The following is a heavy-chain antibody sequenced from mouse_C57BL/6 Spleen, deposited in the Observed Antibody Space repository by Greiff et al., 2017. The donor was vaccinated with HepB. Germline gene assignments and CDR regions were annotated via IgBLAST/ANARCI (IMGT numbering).Heavy chain of an antibody. CDR3: ARIRGGYFDV. CDR1: GFTFTDYY. J-gene: IGHJ1*03. CDR2: IRNKANGYTT. Sequence: EVKLQESGGGLVQPGGSLSLSCAASGFTFTDYYMSWVRQPPGKALEWLGFIRNKANGYTTEYSASVKGRFTISRDNSQSILYLQMNALRAEDSATYYCARIRGGYFDVWGTGTTVTVSS. V-gene: IGHV7-3*01.